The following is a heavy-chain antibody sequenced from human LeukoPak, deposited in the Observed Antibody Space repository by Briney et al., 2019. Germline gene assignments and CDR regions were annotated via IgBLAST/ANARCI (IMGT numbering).Heavy chain of an antibody. J-gene: IGHJ1*01. Sequence: PGGSLRLSCSASGFTFSSYAMHWVRQAPGKGLEYVSAISSNGGSTHYADSVKGRFTISRDNSKNTLYLQMSSLRAEDTAVYYCVKGQRYYDSSGYYSIEYFQHWGQGTLVTVSS. CDR1: GFTFSSYA. CDR2: ISSNGGST. V-gene: IGHV3-64D*09. CDR3: VKGQRYYDSSGYYSIEYFQH. D-gene: IGHD3-22*01.